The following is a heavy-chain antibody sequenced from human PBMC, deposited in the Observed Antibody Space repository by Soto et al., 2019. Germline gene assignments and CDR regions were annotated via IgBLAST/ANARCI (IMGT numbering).Heavy chain of an antibody. J-gene: IGHJ6*02. CDR3: ARGITIFGVVPSYGMDV. V-gene: IGHV6-1*01. Sequence: SQTLSLTCAISRDSVSSNSAAWNWIRQSPSRGLEWLGRTYYRSKWYNDYAVSVKSRITINPDTSKNQFSLQLNSVTPEDTAVYYCARGITIFGVVPSYGMDVWGQGTTVTVSS. CDR1: RDSVSSNSAA. CDR2: TYYRSKWYN. D-gene: IGHD3-3*01.